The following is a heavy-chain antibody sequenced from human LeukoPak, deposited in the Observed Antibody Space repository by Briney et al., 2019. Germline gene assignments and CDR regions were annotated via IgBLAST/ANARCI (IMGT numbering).Heavy chain of an antibody. V-gene: IGHV4-61*02. Sequence: SQTLSLTCTVSGGSISSGSYYWSWIRQPAGKGLEWIGRIYTSGSTNYNPSLKSRVTISVDTSKNQFSLKLSSVTAADTAVYYYARGNYGDYATWGQGTLVTVSS. J-gene: IGHJ5*02. CDR3: ARGNYGDYAT. CDR2: IYTSGST. D-gene: IGHD4-17*01. CDR1: GGSISSGSYY.